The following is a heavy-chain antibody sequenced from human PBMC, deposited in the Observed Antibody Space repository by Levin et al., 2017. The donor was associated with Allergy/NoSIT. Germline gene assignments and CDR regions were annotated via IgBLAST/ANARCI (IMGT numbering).Heavy chain of an antibody. CDR1: GFTFSSYG. Sequence: GGSLRLSCAASGFTFSSYGMHWVRQAPGKGLERVAVISYDGSNKYYADSVKGRFTISRDNSKNTLYLQMNSLRAEDTAVYYGAVSSTSCPFDYWGQGTLVTVSS. V-gene: IGHV3-30*03. D-gene: IGHD2-2*01. CDR3: AVSSTSCPFDY. J-gene: IGHJ4*02. CDR2: ISYDGSNK.